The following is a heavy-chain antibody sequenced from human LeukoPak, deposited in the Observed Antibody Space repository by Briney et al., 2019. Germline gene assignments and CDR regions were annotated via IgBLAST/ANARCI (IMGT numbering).Heavy chain of an antibody. CDR1: GGTFSSYA. Sequence: SVKVSCKASGGTFSSYAISWVRQAPGQGLEWMGGIIPIFGTANYAQKFQGRVTITADESSSTAYMELSSLRSEDTAVYYCAREGAGYCSSTSCLCGGSKPWFDPWGQGTLVTVSS. CDR3: AREGAGYCSSTSCLCGGSKPWFDP. CDR2: IIPIFGTA. V-gene: IGHV1-69*13. D-gene: IGHD2-2*01. J-gene: IGHJ5*02.